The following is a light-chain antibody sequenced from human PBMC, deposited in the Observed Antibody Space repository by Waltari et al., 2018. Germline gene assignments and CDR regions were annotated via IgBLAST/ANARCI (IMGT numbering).Light chain of an antibody. CDR3: NSYVGSTLFYV. CDR1: SSDVGGYKY. CDR2: EVS. J-gene: IGLJ1*01. V-gene: IGLV2-8*01. Sequence: SASGSPGQSVTISCTGTSSDVGGYKYVSWYQQHPGKAPKLIIYEVSKRPSGVPDRFSGSKSGNTASLTVSGLQAEDEADYYCNSYVGSTLFYVFGTGTKVTVV.